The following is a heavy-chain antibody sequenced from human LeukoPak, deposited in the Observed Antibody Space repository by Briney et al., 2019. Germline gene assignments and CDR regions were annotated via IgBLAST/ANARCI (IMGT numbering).Heavy chain of an antibody. J-gene: IGHJ4*02. CDR1: GFIFINYD. CDR2: ISYDGSNT. CDR3: AKDADYSSGWYYFDY. V-gene: IGHV3-30*18. D-gene: IGHD6-19*01. Sequence: PGGSLRLSCAASGFIFINYDMNWVRQAPGKGLEWVAVISYDGSNTYYADSVKGRFTVSRDNSKNTLYLQLNSLRPEDTAVYYCAKDADYSSGWYYFDYWGQGTLVTVSS.